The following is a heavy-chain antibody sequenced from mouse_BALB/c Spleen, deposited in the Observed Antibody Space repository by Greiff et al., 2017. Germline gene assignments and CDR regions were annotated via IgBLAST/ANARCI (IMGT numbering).Heavy chain of an antibody. D-gene: IGHD2-4*01. V-gene: IGHV5-17*02. CDR2: ISSGSSTI. Sequence: EVKLMESGGGLVQPGGSRKLSCAASGFTFSSFGMHWVRQAPEKGLEWVAYISSGSSTIYYADTVKGRFTISRDNPKNTLFLQMTSLRSEDTAMYYCASTMITTSAMDYWGQGTSVTVSS. J-gene: IGHJ4*01. CDR3: ASTMITTSAMDY. CDR1: GFTFSSFG.